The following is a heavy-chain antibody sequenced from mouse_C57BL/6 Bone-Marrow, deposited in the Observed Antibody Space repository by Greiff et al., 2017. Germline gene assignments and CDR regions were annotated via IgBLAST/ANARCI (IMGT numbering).Heavy chain of an antibody. CDR1: GYTFTSYW. J-gene: IGHJ3*01. CDR2: IDPSASYT. V-gene: IGHV1-50*01. Sequence: QVQLQQPGAELVKPGASVKLSCKASGYTFTSYWMQWVKQRPGQGLAWIGEIDPSASYTNYNQKFKGKATLTVATSSSTAYMQLSSLTSEDSAVYYCARPGLLRGAYWGQGTLVTVSA. CDR3: ARPGLLRGAY. D-gene: IGHD2-3*01.